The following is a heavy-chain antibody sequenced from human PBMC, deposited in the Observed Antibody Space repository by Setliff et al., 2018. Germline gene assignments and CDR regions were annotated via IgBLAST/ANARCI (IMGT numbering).Heavy chain of an antibody. CDR1: GGLSGTYS. D-gene: IGHD2-15*01. Sequence: ASVKVSCKASGGLSGTYSISWVRQAPGQGLEWIGAIIPIFGTPNYAQNFQDRVTITADISTTTVFMEMSSLRSDDTAVYYCARDGTYCSGGSCYSFDYWDPGTPVTVSS. CDR3: ARDGTYCSGGSCYSFDY. CDR2: IIPIFGTP. J-gene: IGHJ4*02. V-gene: IGHV1-69*06.